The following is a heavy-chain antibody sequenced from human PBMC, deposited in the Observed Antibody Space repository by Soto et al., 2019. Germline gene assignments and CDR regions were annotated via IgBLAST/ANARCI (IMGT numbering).Heavy chain of an antibody. Sequence: QVQLVQSGAEVKKPGSSVKVSCKASGGTFSSYAISWVRQAPGQGLEWMGGIIPIFGTANYAQKFQGRVTITADESTSTAYMELSSLRSEDTAVYYCARPYTGRGSLPPLAFDIWGQGTMVTVSS. D-gene: IGHD1-26*01. CDR1: GGTFSSYA. J-gene: IGHJ3*02. CDR3: ARPYTGRGSLPPLAFDI. CDR2: IIPIFGTA. V-gene: IGHV1-69*01.